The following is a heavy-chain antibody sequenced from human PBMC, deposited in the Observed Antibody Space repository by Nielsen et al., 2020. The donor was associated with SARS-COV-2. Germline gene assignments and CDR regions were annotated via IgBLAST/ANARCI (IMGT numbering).Heavy chain of an antibody. V-gene: IGHV3-9*01. D-gene: IGHD3/OR15-3a*01. CDR3: AKSGTGYYDGMDV. CDR2: ISWNSGSI. CDR1: GFTFSSYG. Sequence: SLKISCAASGFTFSSYGMHWVRQAPGKGLEWVSGISWNSGSIGYADSVKGRFTISRDNAKNSLYLQMNSLRAEDTALYYCAKSGTGYYDGMDVWGQGTTVTVSS. J-gene: IGHJ6*02.